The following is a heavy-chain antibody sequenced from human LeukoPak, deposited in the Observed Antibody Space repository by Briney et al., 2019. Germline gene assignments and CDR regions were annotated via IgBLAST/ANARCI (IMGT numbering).Heavy chain of an antibody. J-gene: IGHJ3*01. CDR2: IASSGLNT. D-gene: IGHD5-12*01. CDR1: GFMFRDAA. CDR3: ARDIELST. V-gene: IGHV3-23*01. Sequence: PWGSLRLSCAASGFMFRDAAMTWVRQAPGKGLEWVSLIASSGLNTYYADSVRGRFTISRDNSKNTLSLQMNSLRVEDTAIYYCARDIELSTWGLGTLVTVSS.